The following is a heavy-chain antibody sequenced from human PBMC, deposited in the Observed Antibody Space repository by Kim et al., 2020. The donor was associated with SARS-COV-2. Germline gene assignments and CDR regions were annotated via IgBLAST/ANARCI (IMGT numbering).Heavy chain of an antibody. CDR2: ISSSGSTI. J-gene: IGHJ6*02. V-gene: IGHV3-11*01. D-gene: IGHD1-26*01. Sequence: GGSLRLSCAASGFTFSDYYMSWIRQAPGKGLEWVSYISSSGSTIYYADSVKGRFTISRDNAKNSLYLQMNSLRAEDTAVYYCARDKVKEQLPPRYYYYYGMDVWGQGTTVTVSS. CDR3: ARDKVKEQLPPRYYYYYGMDV. CDR1: GFTFSDYY.